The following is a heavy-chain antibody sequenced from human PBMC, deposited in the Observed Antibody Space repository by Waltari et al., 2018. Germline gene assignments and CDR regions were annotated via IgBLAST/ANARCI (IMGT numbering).Heavy chain of an antibody. D-gene: IGHD3-22*01. CDR3: ARGDDYYDSSGYSNWFDP. CDR2: MNPNSGNT. Sequence: QVQLVQSEAEVKKPGASVSLSCTASGYTFTSYDINWVRQATGQGLEWMGWMNPNSGNTGYAQKFQGRVTMTRNTSISTAYMELSSLRSEDTAVYYCARGDDYYDSSGYSNWFDPWGQGTLVTVSS. J-gene: IGHJ5*02. V-gene: IGHV1-8*01. CDR1: GYTFTSYD.